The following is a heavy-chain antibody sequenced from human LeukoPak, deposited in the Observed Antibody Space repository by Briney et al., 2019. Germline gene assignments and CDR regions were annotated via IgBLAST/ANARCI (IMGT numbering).Heavy chain of an antibody. J-gene: IGHJ4*02. CDR3: ARSSKTGTTLSGYFDY. CDR2: IYYSGST. Sequence: PSETLSLTCTVSGGSISSSSYYWGWIRQPPGKGLEWIGSIYYSGSTYYNPSLKSRVTISVDTSKNQFSLKLSSVTAADTAVYYCARSSKTGTTLSGYFDYWGQGTLVTVSS. CDR1: GGSISSSSYY. D-gene: IGHD1-7*01. V-gene: IGHV4-39*07.